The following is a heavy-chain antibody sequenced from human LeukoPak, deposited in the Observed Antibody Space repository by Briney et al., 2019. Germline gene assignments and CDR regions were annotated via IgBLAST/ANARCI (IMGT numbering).Heavy chain of an antibody. Sequence: GGSLRLSCAASGFTFSIYWMSWVRQAPGTGLEWVANIKEDGSEKYYVDSVKGRFTISRDNAKNSLYLQMNSLRAEDTAVYYCARLSLLSGSGSFDHWGQGTLVTVSS. D-gene: IGHD3-10*01. V-gene: IGHV3-7*05. J-gene: IGHJ4*02. CDR1: GFTFSIYW. CDR2: IKEDGSEK. CDR3: ARLSLLSGSGSFDH.